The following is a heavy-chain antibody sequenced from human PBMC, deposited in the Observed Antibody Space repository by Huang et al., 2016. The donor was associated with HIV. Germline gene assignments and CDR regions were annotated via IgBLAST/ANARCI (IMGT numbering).Heavy chain of an antibody. V-gene: IGHV3-30*02. CDR1: GFTFSSYG. CDR2: IRYDGSNK. J-gene: IGHJ3*02. Sequence: QVQLVESGGGVVQPGGSLRLSCAASGFTFSSYGMHWVRQAPGKGLEWVAVIRYDGSNKYYADSMRGRFTISRDNSKNTLYLQMNSLRAEDTAVYYCAKGSMANAFDIWGQGTMVTVSS. CDR3: AKGSMANAFDI. D-gene: IGHD3-10*01.